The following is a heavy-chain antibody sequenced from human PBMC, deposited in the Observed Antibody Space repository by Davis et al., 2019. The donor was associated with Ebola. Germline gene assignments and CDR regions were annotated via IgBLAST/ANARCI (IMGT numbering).Heavy chain of an antibody. CDR3: AKDEIMLDAFDI. V-gene: IGHV3-23*01. D-gene: IGHD2-8*01. CDR2: IGVSGDST. Sequence: GESLKISCAVSGFTINDYFMTWIRQAPGKGLEWVSGIGVSGDSTHYADSVKGRFTISRDNSKNTLFLQMNSLRADDTAVYYCAKDEIMLDAFDIWGQGTMVTVSS. J-gene: IGHJ3*02. CDR1: GFTINDYF.